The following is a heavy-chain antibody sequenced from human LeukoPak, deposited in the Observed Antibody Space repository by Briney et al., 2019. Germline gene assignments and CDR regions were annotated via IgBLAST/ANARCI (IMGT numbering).Heavy chain of an antibody. D-gene: IGHD3-3*01. CDR3: AKDFTADYDFWSGYPH. V-gene: IGHV3-23*01. CDR2: ISGSGGST. J-gene: IGHJ4*02. CDR1: GFTFSNYA. Sequence: GGSLRLSCAASGFTFSNYAMSWVRQAPGKGLDWVSAISGSGGSTYYADSVKGRFTISRDNSKNTLYLQMNSLRAEDTAVYYCAKDFTADYDFWSGYPHWGQGTLVTVSS.